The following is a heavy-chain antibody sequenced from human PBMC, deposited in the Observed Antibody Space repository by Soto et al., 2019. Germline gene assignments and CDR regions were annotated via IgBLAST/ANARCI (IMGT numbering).Heavy chain of an antibody. V-gene: IGHV3-48*02. Sequence: GGSLRLSCAASGFTFSSYAMSWVRQAPGQGLDWVSYISSSSSTIYYADSVKGRFTISRDNAKHSLYLQMNSLRDEDTAVYYCARDGSIFGVVITYFDYWGQGTLVTVSS. J-gene: IGHJ4*02. CDR2: ISSSSSTI. CDR1: GFTFSSYA. D-gene: IGHD3-3*01. CDR3: ARDGSIFGVVITYFDY.